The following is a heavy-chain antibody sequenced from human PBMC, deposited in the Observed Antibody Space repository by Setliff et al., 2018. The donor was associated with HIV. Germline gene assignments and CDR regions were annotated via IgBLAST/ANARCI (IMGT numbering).Heavy chain of an antibody. D-gene: IGHD1-1*01. CDR2: IYHSGNT. V-gene: IGHV4-38-2*02. CDR1: GYSISSDYW. CDR3: THVNNFRSVYFAS. Sequence: SETLSLTCTVSGYSISSDYWWGWIRQPPGKGLEWIGSIYHSGNTYYNPSLKSRVITKATSNNHVVLMMSNMDPADTATYYCTHVNNFRSVYFASWGQGTLVTVSS. J-gene: IGHJ4*02.